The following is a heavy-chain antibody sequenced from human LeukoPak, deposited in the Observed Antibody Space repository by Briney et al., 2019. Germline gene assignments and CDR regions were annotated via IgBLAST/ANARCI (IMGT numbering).Heavy chain of an antibody. CDR1: GGSISSYY. CDR2: IYYSGST. CDR3: ARGSDFWSRQFDY. V-gene: IGHV4-59*12. J-gene: IGHJ4*02. Sequence: SETLSLTCTVSGGSISSYYWSWIRQPPGKGLEWIGYIYYSGSTNYNPSLKSRVTISVDTSKNQFSLKLSSVTAADTAVYYCARGSDFWSRQFDYWGQGTLVTVSS. D-gene: IGHD3-3*01.